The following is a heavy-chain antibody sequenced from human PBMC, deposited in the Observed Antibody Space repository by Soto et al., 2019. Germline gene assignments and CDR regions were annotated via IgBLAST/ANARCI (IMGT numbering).Heavy chain of an antibody. Sequence: SETLSLTCTVSGGSISSYYWSWIRQPPGKGLEWIGYIYYSGSTNYNPSLKSRVTISVDTSKNQFSLKLSSVTAADTAVYYCASTRMIVAHFNYWGQGTLVTVSS. D-gene: IGHD3-22*01. CDR3: ASTRMIVAHFNY. CDR1: GGSISSYY. CDR2: IYYSGST. J-gene: IGHJ4*02. V-gene: IGHV4-59*08.